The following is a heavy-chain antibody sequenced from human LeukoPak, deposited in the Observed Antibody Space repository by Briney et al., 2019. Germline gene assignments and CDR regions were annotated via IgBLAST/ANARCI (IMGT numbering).Heavy chain of an antibody. CDR1: GGSISPYY. V-gene: IGHV4-59*12. Sequence: SETLSLTCTVSGGSISPYYWSWIRQPPGKGLEWIGYIYHSGSTNYNPSLKSRLTISVDTSKNQFSLKLSSVTAADTAVYYCASSMITFGGVIVSFDYWGQGTLVTVSS. CDR2: IYHSGST. CDR3: ASSMITFGGVIVSFDY. D-gene: IGHD3-16*02. J-gene: IGHJ4*02.